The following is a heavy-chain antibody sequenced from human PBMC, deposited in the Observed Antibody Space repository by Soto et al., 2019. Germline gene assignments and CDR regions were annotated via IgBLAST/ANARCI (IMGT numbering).Heavy chain of an antibody. Sequence: PSETLSLTCTASGGPISSGGYYWSWMRQHPGKGLEWIGYIYYSGSTYYNPSLKSRVTISVDTSNNQFSLKLSSVTAADTAVYYCARLGEYFQSLDPWGPGTLVTVSS. J-gene: IGHJ5*02. V-gene: IGHV4-31*03. CDR1: GGPISSGGYY. CDR3: ARLGEYFQSLDP. D-gene: IGHD3-9*01. CDR2: IYYSGST.